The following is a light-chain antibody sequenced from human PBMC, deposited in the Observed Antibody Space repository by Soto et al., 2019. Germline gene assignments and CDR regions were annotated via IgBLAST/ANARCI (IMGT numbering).Light chain of an antibody. V-gene: IGKV3-20*01. CDR2: GAS. Sequence: EIVLTQSPGTLSLSPGERATLSCRASQSVSSSYLAWYQQKPGQAPRLLIYGASSRATGIPDRFSGSGSGKNFPLTNSKLEPEDFAVFYCQQYGSPPPPFRPGTKVDNK. J-gene: IGKJ3*01. CDR3: QQYGSPPPP. CDR1: QSVSSSY.